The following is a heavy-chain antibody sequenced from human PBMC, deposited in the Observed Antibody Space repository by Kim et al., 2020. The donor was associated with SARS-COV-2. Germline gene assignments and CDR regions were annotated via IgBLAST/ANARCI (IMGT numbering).Heavy chain of an antibody. CDR2: ISWNSGTT. V-gene: IGHV3-9*01. CDR1: GFTFNDYA. Sequence: GGSLRLSCATSGFTFNDYAMHWVRQAPGKGLEWVSGISWNSGTTGYADSVKGRFIISRDNAKNSLYLQMNSLKPEDTAFYYCAKDKAAAYYYYAMDVWGQGTTVTVSS. D-gene: IGHD2-15*01. CDR3: AKDKAAAYYYYAMDV. J-gene: IGHJ6*02.